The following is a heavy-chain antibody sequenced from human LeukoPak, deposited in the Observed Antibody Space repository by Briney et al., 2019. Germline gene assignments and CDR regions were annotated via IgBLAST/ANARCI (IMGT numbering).Heavy chain of an antibody. J-gene: IGHJ3*02. CDR2: INHSGST. CDR1: GGSFSGYY. CDR3: ARGPWNWFGVFDI. Sequence: PSETLSLTCAVYGGSFSGYYWSWIRQPPGKGLEWIGEINHSGSTNYNPSLKSRVTISVDTSKNQFSLKLSSVTAADTAVYYCARGPWNWFGVFDIWGQGTMVTVSS. V-gene: IGHV4-34*01. D-gene: IGHD1-7*01.